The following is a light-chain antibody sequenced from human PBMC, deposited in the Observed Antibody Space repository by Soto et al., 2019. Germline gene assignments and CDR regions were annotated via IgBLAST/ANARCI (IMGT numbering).Light chain of an antibody. Sequence: DIVMTQSPLSLPVTPGEPASISCRSSQSLLHSNGYNYLDWYPQKQGQSPQLLIYLGSNRASGVPDRFSGSGSGTDFTLKISRVEAEDVGVYYCMQALQTPWTFGQGTKVEIK. CDR1: QSLLHSNGYNY. CDR2: LGS. J-gene: IGKJ1*01. V-gene: IGKV2-28*01. CDR3: MQALQTPWT.